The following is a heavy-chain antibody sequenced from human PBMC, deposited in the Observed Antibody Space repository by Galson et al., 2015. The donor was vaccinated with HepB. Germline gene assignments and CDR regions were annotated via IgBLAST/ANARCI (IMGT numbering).Heavy chain of an antibody. CDR2: ITPSGDNT. Sequence: SLRLSCAASGFTFSYYAMTWVRQAPGKGLEWISAITPSGDNTYSADSMKGRFTISRDNFRNTLFLQMNSLRADDTAIYFCAKVFPEKTDGWYRQALYYFDSWGQGTLVTVSS. J-gene: IGHJ4*02. CDR3: AKVFPEKTDGWYRQALYYFDS. D-gene: IGHD6-19*01. CDR1: GFTFSYYA. V-gene: IGHV3-23*01.